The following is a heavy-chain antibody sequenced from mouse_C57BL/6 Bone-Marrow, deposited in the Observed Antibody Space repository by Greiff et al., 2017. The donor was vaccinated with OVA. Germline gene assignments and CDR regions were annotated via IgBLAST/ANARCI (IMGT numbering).Heavy chain of an antibody. J-gene: IGHJ4*01. Sequence: DVKLVESGGGLVQPKGSLKLSCAASGFSFNTYAMNWVRQAPGKGLEWVARIRSKSNNYATYYADSVKDRFTISRDDSESMLYLQMNNLKTEDTAMYYCVREDSSGPYAMDYWGQGTSVTVSS. CDR3: VREDSSGPYAMDY. D-gene: IGHD3-2*02. CDR2: IRSKSNNYAT. CDR1: GFSFNTYA. V-gene: IGHV10-1*01.